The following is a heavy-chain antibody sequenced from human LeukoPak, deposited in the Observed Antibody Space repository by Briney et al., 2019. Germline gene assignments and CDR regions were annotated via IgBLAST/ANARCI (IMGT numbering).Heavy chain of an antibody. CDR3: ARDPYSSSSLFDY. J-gene: IGHJ4*02. CDR2: ITASGDST. Sequence: PGGSLRLSCAGSGFPFSSYPISWVRQPPGKGLEWVSAITASGDSTYYADSVKGRFTISRDNAKNSLYLQMNSLRAEDTAVYYCARDPYSSSSLFDYWGQGTLVTVSS. V-gene: IGHV3-23*01. D-gene: IGHD6-6*01. CDR1: GFPFSSYP.